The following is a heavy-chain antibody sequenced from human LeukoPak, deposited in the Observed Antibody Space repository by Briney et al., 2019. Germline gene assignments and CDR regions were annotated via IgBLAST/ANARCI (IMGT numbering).Heavy chain of an antibody. D-gene: IGHD3-10*01. CDR2: IWYAGSNT. J-gene: IGHJ5*02. CDR3: ASLRGA. CDR1: GFTFSSYA. V-gene: IGHV3-33*08. Sequence: GGSLRLSCAASGFTFSSYAMSWVRQAPGKGLEWVALIWYAGSNTYYADSVKGRFTISRDNAKNSLYLQMNSLKAEDTAMYYCASLRGAWGQGTLVTVSS.